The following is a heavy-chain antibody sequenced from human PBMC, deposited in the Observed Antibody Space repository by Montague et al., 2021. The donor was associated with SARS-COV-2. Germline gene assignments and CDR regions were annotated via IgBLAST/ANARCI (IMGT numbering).Heavy chain of an antibody. Sequence: SLRLSCAASGFPFNTYTMTWVRQAPGKGLEWVSSIFGSGAGTYYADSVQGRFTFSRDNSKNTLYLQLHGLRAEDTAVYYCAKNGGSGSLVYWYFDPWGRGTPVAVSS. CDR3: AKNGGSGSLVYWYFDP. J-gene: IGHJ2*01. CDR2: IFGSGAGT. CDR1: GFPFNTYT. D-gene: IGHD2-8*01. V-gene: IGHV3-23*01.